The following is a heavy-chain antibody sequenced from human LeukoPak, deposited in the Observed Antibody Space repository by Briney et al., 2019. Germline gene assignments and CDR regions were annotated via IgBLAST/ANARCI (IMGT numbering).Heavy chain of an antibody. Sequence: SETLSLTCTVSGGSISSSSYYWGWIRQPPGKGLEWIGSIHYSGSTYYNPSLKSRVTISVDTSKNQFSLKLSSVTAADTAVYYCARRGYSSSVWFDPWGQGTLVTVSS. CDR2: IHYSGST. D-gene: IGHD6-6*01. V-gene: IGHV4-39*01. J-gene: IGHJ5*02. CDR3: ARRGYSSSVWFDP. CDR1: GGSISSSSYY.